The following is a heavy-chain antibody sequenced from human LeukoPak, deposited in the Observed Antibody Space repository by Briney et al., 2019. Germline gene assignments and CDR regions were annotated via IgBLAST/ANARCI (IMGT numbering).Heavy chain of an antibody. D-gene: IGHD1-20*01. V-gene: IGHV1-46*01. CDR2: INPSGGSA. J-gene: IGHJ6*04. CDR3: ARDLITGTTSGMDV. CDR1: GYTFTNYY. Sequence: ASVKVSCKASGYTFTNYYMHWVRQAPGQGLEWMGIINPSGGSASYAQKFRGRVTMTRDTSTSTVYMELSSLRSEDTAVYYCARDLITGTTSGMDVWGKGTTVTVSS.